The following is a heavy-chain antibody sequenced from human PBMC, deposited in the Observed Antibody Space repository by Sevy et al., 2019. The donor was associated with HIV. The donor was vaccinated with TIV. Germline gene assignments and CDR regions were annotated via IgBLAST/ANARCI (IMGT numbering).Heavy chain of an antibody. CDR3: AKGATAGTVYFDY. D-gene: IGHD6-13*01. Sequence: GGSLRLSCGASGFSFSAYAMSWVRQAPGKGLEWVSSISNAGGRPIYYADSVKGRFTISRDNSKNTLYVQMNNLRVEDTAVYYCAKGATAGTVYFDYWGQGMLVTVSS. V-gene: IGHV3-23*03. J-gene: IGHJ4*02. CDR1: GFSFSAYA. CDR2: ISNAGGRPI.